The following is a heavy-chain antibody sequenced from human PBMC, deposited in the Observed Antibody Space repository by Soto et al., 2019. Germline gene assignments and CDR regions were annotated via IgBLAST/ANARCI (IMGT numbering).Heavy chain of an antibody. Sequence: EVQLVESGGGLIQPGGSLRLSCAASGFNFIRKYMIWVRQAPGKGLEWVSILYSGGTTYYADSVKGRFTISRDTSENTLYIQMNSLRAEDTAVYYCARGLYDSGSFYFDFWGQGTLVTVSS. J-gene: IGHJ4*02. CDR1: GFNFIRKY. D-gene: IGHD3-10*01. V-gene: IGHV3-53*01. CDR3: ARGLYDSGSFYFDF. CDR2: LYSGGTT.